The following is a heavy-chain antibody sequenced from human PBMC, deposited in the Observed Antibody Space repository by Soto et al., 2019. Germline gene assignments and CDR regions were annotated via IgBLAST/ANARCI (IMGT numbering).Heavy chain of an antibody. CDR1: GYTFTSYD. J-gene: IGHJ4*02. CDR2: MNPNSGNT. V-gene: IGHV1-8*01. CDR3: ARWSSVDTAMANTFDY. Sequence: ASVKVSCKASGYTFTSYDINWVRQATGQGLEWMGWMNPNSGNTGYAQKFQGRVTMTRNTSISTAYMELSSLRSEDTAVYYCARWSSVDTAMANTFDYWGQGTLVTVSS. D-gene: IGHD5-18*01.